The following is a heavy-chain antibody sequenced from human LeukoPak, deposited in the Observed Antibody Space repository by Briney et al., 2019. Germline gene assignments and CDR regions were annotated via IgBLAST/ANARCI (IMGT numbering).Heavy chain of an antibody. D-gene: IGHD6-19*01. CDR1: GGSFSGYY. Sequence: SETLSLTCAVYGGSFSGYYWSWIRQPPGKGLEWIGEINHSGSTNYNPSLKSRVTISVDTSKNQFSLELSSVTAADTAVYYCARVAVAGTKDFDYWGQGTLVTVSS. CDR3: ARVAVAGTKDFDY. CDR2: INHSGST. V-gene: IGHV4-34*01. J-gene: IGHJ4*02.